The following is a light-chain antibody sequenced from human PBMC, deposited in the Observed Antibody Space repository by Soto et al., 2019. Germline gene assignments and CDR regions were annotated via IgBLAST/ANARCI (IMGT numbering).Light chain of an antibody. CDR2: AAS. V-gene: IGKV1-27*01. CDR1: QDISNF. Sequence: DIQMTQSPSSLSASIGDRVTITCRASQDISNFLAWYQQKPGKTPKVLIYAASSLQSGAPSRFSGSGSGTDFTLTISSLQPEDVATYFCQKYNRAPRTFGQGTEVDI. CDR3: QKYNRAPRT. J-gene: IGKJ1*01.